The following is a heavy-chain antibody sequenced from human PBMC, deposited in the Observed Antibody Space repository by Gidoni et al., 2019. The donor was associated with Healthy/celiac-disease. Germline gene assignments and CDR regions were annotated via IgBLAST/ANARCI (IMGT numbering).Heavy chain of an antibody. CDR2: IYYSGST. Sequence: QLQLQESGPGLVKPSETLSLTCTVSGGSISSSSYSWGWIRQPPGKGLEWIGSIYYSGSTYYNPSLKSRVTISVDTSKNQFSLKLSSVTAADTAVYYCARDPRITIFGVVFDYWGQGTLVTVSS. J-gene: IGHJ4*02. D-gene: IGHD3-3*01. CDR1: GGSISSSSYS. CDR3: ARDPRITIFGVVFDY. V-gene: IGHV4-39*07.